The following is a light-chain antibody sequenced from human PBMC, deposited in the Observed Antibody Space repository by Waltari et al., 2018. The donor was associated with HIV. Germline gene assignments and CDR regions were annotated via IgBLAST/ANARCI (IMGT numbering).Light chain of an antibody. CDR3: QVWDGGSDDPVV. J-gene: IGLJ3*02. Sequence: SYVLTQPPSVSVAPGQTANIPCGGDNISRKSVHWYQHKPGQAPLLVMYYDKDRPSGIPERFAGSTSGSTATLIISRVEAGDEADYYCQVWDGGSDDPVVFGGGTKLTVV. CDR1: NISRKS. V-gene: IGLV3-21*04. CDR2: YDK.